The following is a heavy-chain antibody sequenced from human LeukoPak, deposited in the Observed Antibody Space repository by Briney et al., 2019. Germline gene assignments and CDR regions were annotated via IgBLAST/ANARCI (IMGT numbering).Heavy chain of an antibody. V-gene: IGHV3-11*01. Sequence: GGSLRLSCAASGFTFSDYYMSWLRQAPGKGLEWVSYISSSGSTIYYADSVKGRFTISRDNAKNSLYLQMNSQRAEDTAVYYCARAYYYDSSGYARGYDYWGQGTLVTVSS. CDR1: GFTFSDYY. CDR2: ISSSGSTI. CDR3: ARAYYYDSSGYARGYDY. J-gene: IGHJ4*02. D-gene: IGHD3-22*01.